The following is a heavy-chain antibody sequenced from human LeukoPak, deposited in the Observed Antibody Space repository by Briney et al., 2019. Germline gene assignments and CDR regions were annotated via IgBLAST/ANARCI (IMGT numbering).Heavy chain of an antibody. CDR3: AEHGITMIGGV. J-gene: IGHJ6*04. CDR1: GFTFSSYE. D-gene: IGHD3-10*02. V-gene: IGHV3-48*03. CDR2: ISSSGSTI. Sequence: GGPLRLSCAASGFTFSSYEMNWVRQAPGKGLEWVSYISSSGSTIYYADSVKGRFTISRDNAKNSLYLQMNGLRAEDTAVYYCAEHGITMIGGVWGKGTTVTISS.